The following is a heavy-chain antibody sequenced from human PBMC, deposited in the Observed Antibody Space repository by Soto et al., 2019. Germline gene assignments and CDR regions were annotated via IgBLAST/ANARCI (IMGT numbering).Heavy chain of an antibody. CDR1: GGSISSSSYY. Sequence: SETLSLTCTVSGGSISSSSYYWGWIRQPPGKGLEWIGSIYYSGSTYYNQSLKSQITKSVDTSKNQFSLKLNSVTAADTAVYYCARLSLRVAGSFDYWGQGTLVTVSS. V-gene: IGHV4-39*01. D-gene: IGHD6-19*01. CDR2: IYYSGST. J-gene: IGHJ4*02. CDR3: ARLSLRVAGSFDY.